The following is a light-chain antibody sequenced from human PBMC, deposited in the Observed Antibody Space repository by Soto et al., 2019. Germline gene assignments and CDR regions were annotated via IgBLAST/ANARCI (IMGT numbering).Light chain of an antibody. Sequence: QSALTQPRSVSGSPGQSVTISCTGTSSDVGAFNFVSWYRHHPGRAPKLMISDVTKRPSAVPDRFSGSKSGNTASLTISGLQAEDEADYYCCSYAGTSVLLFGGGTQLTVL. V-gene: IGLV2-11*01. CDR1: SSDVGAFNF. J-gene: IGLJ2*01. CDR3: CSYAGTSVLL. CDR2: DVT.